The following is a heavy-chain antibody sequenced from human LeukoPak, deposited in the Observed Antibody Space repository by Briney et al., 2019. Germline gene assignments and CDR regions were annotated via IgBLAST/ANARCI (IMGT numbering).Heavy chain of an antibody. CDR1: GYTFTSYD. V-gene: IGHV1-8*01. Sequence: ASVKVSCKASGYTFTSYDINWVRQATGQGLEWMGRMNPNSGNTGYAQKFQGRVTMTRNTSISTAYMELSSLRSEDTAVYYCARGLDSSGWYYYYYYMDVWGKGTTVTVSS. CDR3: ARGLDSSGWYYYYYYMDV. D-gene: IGHD6-19*01. CDR2: MNPNSGNT. J-gene: IGHJ6*03.